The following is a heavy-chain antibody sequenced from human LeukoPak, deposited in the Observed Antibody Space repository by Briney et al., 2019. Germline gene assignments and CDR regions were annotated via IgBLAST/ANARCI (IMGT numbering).Heavy chain of an antibody. CDR1: GYTFTGHY. CDR2: INPNSGGT. D-gene: IGHD3-16*01. Sequence: ASVKVSCKASGYTFTGHYIHWVRQAPGQGLEWMGWINPNSGGTSYQQKFQGRVTMTRDTSSSTVYMGLSSLRPDDTAIYYCARDRGPEWWGSFDFWGQGTPVTVSS. V-gene: IGHV1-2*02. J-gene: IGHJ4*02. CDR3: ARDRGPEWWGSFDF.